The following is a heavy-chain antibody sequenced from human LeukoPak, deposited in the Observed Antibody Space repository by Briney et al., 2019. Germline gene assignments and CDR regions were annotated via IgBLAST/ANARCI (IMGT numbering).Heavy chain of an antibody. Sequence: SETLSLTCAVYGGSFSGYYWSWIRQPPGKGLEWTGEINHSGSTNYNPSLKSRVTISVDTSKNQFSLKLSSVTAADTAVYYCASGSSDYGDYAIDYWGQGTLVTVSS. CDR1: GGSFSGYY. CDR2: INHSGST. D-gene: IGHD4-17*01. CDR3: ASGSSDYGDYAIDY. V-gene: IGHV4-34*01. J-gene: IGHJ4*02.